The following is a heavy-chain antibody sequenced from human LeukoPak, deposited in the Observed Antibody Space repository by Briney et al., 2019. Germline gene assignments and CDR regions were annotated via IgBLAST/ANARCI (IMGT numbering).Heavy chain of an antibody. V-gene: IGHV4-39*02. CDR2: IYYSGTT. J-gene: IGHJ5*02. D-gene: IGHD3-3*01. CDR3: VRVKYNYDFWSGSTSNRYWFDP. CDR1: GDSINSRNYF. Sequence: SETLSLTCSVSGDSINSRNYFWGWVRQPPGKGLEWIGSIYYSGTTYYNTPLKSRVSISVDTSKNQFSLELSSVTAADTAVYFCVRVKYNYDFWSGSTSNRYWFDPWGQGTLVTVSS.